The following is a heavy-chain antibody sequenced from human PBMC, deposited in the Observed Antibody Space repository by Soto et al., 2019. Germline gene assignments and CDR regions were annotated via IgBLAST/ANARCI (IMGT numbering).Heavy chain of an antibody. CDR3: ASTCSGGSCYAGVVSWFDP. D-gene: IGHD2-15*01. Sequence: ASVKVSCKACGYTFTSYAMHWVRQAPGQRLEWMGWINAGNGNAKHSQKFQGRVTITRDTSASTAYMELSSLRSEDTAVYYCASTCSGGSCYAGVVSWFDPWGQGTLVTVSS. CDR1: GYTFTSYA. J-gene: IGHJ5*02. V-gene: IGHV1-3*01. CDR2: INAGNGNA.